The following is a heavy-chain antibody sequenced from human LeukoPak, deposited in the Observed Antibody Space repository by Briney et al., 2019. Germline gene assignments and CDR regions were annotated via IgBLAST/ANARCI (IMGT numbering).Heavy chain of an antibody. CDR3: ARRTTGTTRDAFDI. Sequence: PSETQSLTCTVSGGSISSIYWSWIRQPPGKGMEDIGHIYYSGFTNYNPSLKSRVTMSVDTSKNQFSLKLSSVTAADTAVYYCARRTTGTTRDAFDIWGQGTMVTVSS. J-gene: IGHJ3*02. CDR1: GGSISSIY. D-gene: IGHD1-7*01. CDR2: IYYSGFT. V-gene: IGHV4-59*08.